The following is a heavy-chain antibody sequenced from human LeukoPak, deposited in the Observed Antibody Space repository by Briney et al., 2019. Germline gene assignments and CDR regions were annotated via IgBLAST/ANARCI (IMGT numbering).Heavy chain of an antibody. V-gene: IGHV4-34*01. CDR1: GGSFSGYY. CDR2: INHSGST. CDR3: ARGGCSSTSCYDSYFDY. D-gene: IGHD2-2*01. Sequence: SETLSLTCAVYGGSFSGYYWSWIRQPPGKGLEWIGEINHSGSTNYNPSLKSRVTISVDTSKNQFSLKLSSVTAADTAVYYCARGGCSSTSCYDSYFDYWGQGTLVTVSS. J-gene: IGHJ4*02.